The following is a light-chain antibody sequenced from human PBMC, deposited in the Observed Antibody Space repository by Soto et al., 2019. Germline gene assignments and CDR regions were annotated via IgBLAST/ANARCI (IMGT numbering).Light chain of an antibody. CDR3: QSYDSSLSGFYV. CDR1: SSNIGAGYD. CDR2: INT. Sequence: QSVLTQPPSVSGAPGQRVTISCAGGSSNIGAGYDVHWYQHIPGTAPKLLIYINTNRPSGVPDRFSGSRSGPSASLAITGLQAEDEADYYCQSYDSSLSGFYVFGTGTKVTVL. J-gene: IGLJ1*01. V-gene: IGLV1-40*01.